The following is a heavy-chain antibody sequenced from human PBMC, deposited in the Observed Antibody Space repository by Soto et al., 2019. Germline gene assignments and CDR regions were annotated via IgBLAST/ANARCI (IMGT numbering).Heavy chain of an antibody. CDR2: IIPIFGTA. J-gene: IGHJ6*02. Sequence: SVKVSCKASGGTLSSYAISWVRQAPGQGLEWMGGIIPIFGTANYAQKFQGRVTITADESTSTAYMELSSLRSEDTAVYYCAREVGCSGGSCYRLLNGMDVWGQGTTVTVSS. V-gene: IGHV1-69*13. CDR1: GGTLSSYA. D-gene: IGHD2-15*01. CDR3: AREVGCSGGSCYRLLNGMDV.